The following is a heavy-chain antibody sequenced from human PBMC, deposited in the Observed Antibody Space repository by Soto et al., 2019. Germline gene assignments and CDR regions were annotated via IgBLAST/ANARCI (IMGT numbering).Heavy chain of an antibody. CDR3: ARDRGFGMDA. J-gene: IGHJ6*02. CDR2: IYESGTT. CDR1: GGSINGGRYY. Sequence: QVPLQESGPGLVKPSQTLSLTCTVSGGSINGGRYYWNWIRQHPGKGLEWIGYIYESGTTDYNPSLKSQVIISEDTSKNQFSLRLSSVTAADTAIYYCARDRGFGMDAWGQGTMVIVSS. V-gene: IGHV4-31*01.